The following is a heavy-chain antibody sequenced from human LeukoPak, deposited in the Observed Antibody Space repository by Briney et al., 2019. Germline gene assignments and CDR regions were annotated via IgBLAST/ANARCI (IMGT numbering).Heavy chain of an antibody. CDR2: ISSSGTTI. J-gene: IGHJ4*02. CDR3: AREGWRDGYNYFDY. Sequence: SLRLSXAASGFTFSSYEMNWVRQAPGKGLEWVSYISSSGTTIYYADSVKGRFTISRENAKNSLFLQMNSLRAEDTAVYYCAREGWRDGYNYFDYWGQGALVTVSS. D-gene: IGHD5-24*01. V-gene: IGHV3-48*03. CDR1: GFTFSSYE.